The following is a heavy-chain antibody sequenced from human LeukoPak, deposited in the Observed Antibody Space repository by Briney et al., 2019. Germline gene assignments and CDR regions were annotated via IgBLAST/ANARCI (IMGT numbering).Heavy chain of an antibody. J-gene: IGHJ5*02. CDR2: IYYSGST. CDR1: GGSISSSSYY. V-gene: IGHV4-39*07. Sequence: SETLSLTFTVSGGSISSSSYYWGWIRQPPGKGLEWIGSIYYSGSTYYNPSLKSRVTISVDTSKNQFSLKLSSVTAADTAVYYCARDPGSIAARGGWFDPWGQGTLVTVSS. D-gene: IGHD6-6*01. CDR3: ARDPGSIAARGGWFDP.